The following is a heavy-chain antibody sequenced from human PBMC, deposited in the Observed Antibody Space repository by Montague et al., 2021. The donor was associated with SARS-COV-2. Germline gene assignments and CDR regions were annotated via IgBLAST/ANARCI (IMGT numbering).Heavy chain of an antibody. D-gene: IGHD3-10*01. V-gene: IGHV4-31*03. CDR1: GGSIISGVYY. CDR3: ARGLYGSGGYYNWFDY. CDR2: IYYSGST. J-gene: IGHJ5*01. Sequence: TLSLTCTVSGGSIISGVYYWSWIRQHPGKGLEWIGYIYYSGSTYYNPSLKSRVTLSVDTSKDQFSPQLSSVAAADTAVYSCARGLYGSGGYYNWFDYWGQGTLVTVSS.